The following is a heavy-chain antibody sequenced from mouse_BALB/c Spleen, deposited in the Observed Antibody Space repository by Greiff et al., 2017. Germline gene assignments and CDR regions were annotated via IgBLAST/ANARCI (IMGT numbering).Heavy chain of an antibody. CDR3: ARSGDGYSPFDY. J-gene: IGHJ3*01. CDR1: GYAFTNYL. Sequence: QVQLQQSGAELVRPGTSVKVSCKASGYAFTNYLIEWVKQRPGQGLEWIGVINPGSGGTNYNEKFKGKATLTADKSSSTAYMQLSSLTSDDSAVYFCARSGDGYSPFDYWGQGTLVTVSA. CDR2: INPGSGGT. D-gene: IGHD2-3*01. V-gene: IGHV1-54*01.